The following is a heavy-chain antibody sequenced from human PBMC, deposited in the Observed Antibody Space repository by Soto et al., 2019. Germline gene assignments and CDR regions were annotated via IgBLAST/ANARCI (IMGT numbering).Heavy chain of an antibody. CDR1: GGSFSGYY. CDR2: INHSRST. Sequence: KTSETLSLTCAVYGGSFSGYYWSWIRQPPGKGLEWIGEINHSRSTNYNPSLKSRLTISVDTSKNQFSLKLSFVTAADTAVYYCARGSRYYGGDSRFGYFDYWGQGALVTVSS. D-gene: IGHD2-21*02. J-gene: IGHJ4*02. CDR3: ARGSRYYGGDSRFGYFDY. V-gene: IGHV4-34*01.